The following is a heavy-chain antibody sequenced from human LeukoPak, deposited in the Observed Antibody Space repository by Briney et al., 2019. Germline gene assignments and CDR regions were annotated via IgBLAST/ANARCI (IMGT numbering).Heavy chain of an antibody. Sequence: GGSLRLSCATSGFTFSDHYMDWVRQAPGKGLEWVGRIRNKANSYTTEYAASVKGRFTILRDDSNNSLYLQMNSLKTEDTAVYYCARPPFFYDGGTGSDDFLYGMDVWGQGTTATVSS. CDR3: ARPPFFYDGGTGSDDFLYGMDV. D-gene: IGHD2/OR15-2a*01. CDR2: IRNKANSYTT. V-gene: IGHV3-72*01. J-gene: IGHJ6*02. CDR1: GFTFSDHY.